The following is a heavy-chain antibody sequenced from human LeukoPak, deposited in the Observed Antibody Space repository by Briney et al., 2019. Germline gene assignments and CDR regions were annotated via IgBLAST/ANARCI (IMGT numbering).Heavy chain of an antibody. Sequence: ASVKVSCKASGYTFTNYGITWVRQAPGHGLEWMGIINPSAGSTTYAQKFQGRVAMTRDTSTSTVYMELSSLRSEDTAVYYCARDRRYNDYDYCFDYWGQGTLLTVSS. CDR1: GYTFTNYG. J-gene: IGHJ4*02. D-gene: IGHD5-12*01. CDR2: INPSAGST. V-gene: IGHV1-46*01. CDR3: ARDRRYNDYDYCFDY.